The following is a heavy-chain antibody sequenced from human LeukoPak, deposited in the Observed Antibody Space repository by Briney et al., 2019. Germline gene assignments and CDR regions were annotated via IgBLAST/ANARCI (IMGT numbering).Heavy chain of an antibody. CDR1: GFTFSSYG. CDR3: ATPATKALGFDP. J-gene: IGHJ5*02. D-gene: IGHD5-12*01. Sequence: GGSLRLSCAASGFTFSSYGMHWVRQAPGKGLEWVSAISGSGGSTYYADSVKGRFTISRDTSKTTLYLQMNSLRAEDTAVYYCATPATKALGFDPWGQGTLVTVSS. CDR2: ISGSGGST. V-gene: IGHV3-23*01.